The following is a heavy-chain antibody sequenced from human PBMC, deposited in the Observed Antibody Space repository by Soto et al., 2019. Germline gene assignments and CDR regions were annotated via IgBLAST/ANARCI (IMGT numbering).Heavy chain of an antibody. D-gene: IGHD3-10*01. V-gene: IGHV1-18*04. CDR3: ARHSINTYYYGSGSEQNWFDP. Sequence: ASVKVSCKASGYTFTSYGISWVRQAPGQGLEWMGWISAYNGNTNYAQKLQGRVTMTTDTSTSTAYMELRSLRSDDTAVYYCARHSINTYYYGSGSEQNWFDPWGQGTLVTVSS. CDR1: GYTFTSYG. J-gene: IGHJ5*02. CDR2: ISAYNGNT.